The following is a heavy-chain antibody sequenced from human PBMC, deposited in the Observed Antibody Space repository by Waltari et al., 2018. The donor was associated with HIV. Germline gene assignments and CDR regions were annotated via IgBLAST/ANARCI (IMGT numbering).Heavy chain of an antibody. D-gene: IGHD3-16*02. CDR3: ATRPPYRMADVRDWFDP. Sequence: VQLHESGPGLVKPSGTLSLTCAVSCGSLTVTNWLPWVRPPPGKGLEWIGEIYHDGSIKYNPSLQSRVTISIDKSKNQFSLNLSSATAADTAIYYCATRPPYRMADVRDWFDPWGQGTLVIVSS. CDR1: CGSLTVTNW. CDR2: IYHDGSI. J-gene: IGHJ5*02. V-gene: IGHV4-4*02.